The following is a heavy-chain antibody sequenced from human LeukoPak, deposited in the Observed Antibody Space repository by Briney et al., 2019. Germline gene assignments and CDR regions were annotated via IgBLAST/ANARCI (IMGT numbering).Heavy chain of an antibody. CDR3: ARIEDVDTAMYY. CDR1: GYSISSGYY. V-gene: IGHV4-38-2*02. Sequence: PSETLSLTCTVSGYSISSGYYWGWIRQPPGKGLEWIGSIYHSGSTYYNPSLKSRVTISVDTSKNQFSLKLSSVTAAETAVYYCARIEDVDTAMYYWGQGTLVTVSS. CDR2: IYHSGST. D-gene: IGHD5-18*01. J-gene: IGHJ4*02.